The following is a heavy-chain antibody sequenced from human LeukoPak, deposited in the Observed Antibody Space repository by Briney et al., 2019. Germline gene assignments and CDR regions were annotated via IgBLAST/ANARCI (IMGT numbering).Heavy chain of an antibody. CDR1: GFTFSSYS. CDR3: ASWGSGYYDILTGYRDAFDI. D-gene: IGHD3-9*01. CDR2: TSSSSSYI. Sequence: KAGGSLRLSCAASGFTFSSYSMNWVRQAPGKGLEWVSSTSSSSSYIYYADSVKGRFTISRDNAKNSLYLQMNSLRAEDTAVYYCASWGSGYYDILTGYRDAFDIWGQGTMVTVSS. J-gene: IGHJ3*02. V-gene: IGHV3-21*01.